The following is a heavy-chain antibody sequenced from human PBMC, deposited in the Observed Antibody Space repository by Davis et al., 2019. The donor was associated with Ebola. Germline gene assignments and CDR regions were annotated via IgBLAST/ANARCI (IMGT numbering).Heavy chain of an antibody. J-gene: IGHJ4*02. CDR1: GFTFSSYA. CDR3: ARDGISGSYFDY. CDR2: ISGSGGST. V-gene: IGHV3-23*01. Sequence: PGGSLRLSCAASGFTFSSYAMSWVRQAPGKGLEWVSAISGSGGSTYYADSVKGRFTISRDNSKNTLYLQMNSLRAEDTAVYYCARDGISGSYFDYWGQGTLVTVSS. D-gene: IGHD1-26*01.